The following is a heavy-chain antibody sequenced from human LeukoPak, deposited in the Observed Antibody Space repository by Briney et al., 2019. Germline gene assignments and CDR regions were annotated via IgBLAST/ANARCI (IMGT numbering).Heavy chain of an antibody. D-gene: IGHD2-2*01. V-gene: IGHV3-15*05. CDR2: IKRKSDGGTT. CDR3: ATGSRGDF. CDR1: GFTFSDAW. J-gene: IGHJ4*02. Sequence: GGSLRLSCAASGFTFSDAWMTWLRQAPGQGLEWIGLIKRKSDGGTTQYGPPMEGRFTISRDDSKETLYLQMDSVKTEDTAVYYCATGSRGDFWGQGPLVTVSS.